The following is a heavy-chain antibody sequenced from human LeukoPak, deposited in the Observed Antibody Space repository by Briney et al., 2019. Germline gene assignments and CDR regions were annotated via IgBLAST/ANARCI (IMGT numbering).Heavy chain of an antibody. V-gene: IGHV3-21*01. CDR2: ISSSSSYI. J-gene: IGHJ3*02. CDR1: GFTFSSYS. CDR3: ARPTMIVVRPPYAFDI. D-gene: IGHD3-22*01. Sequence: PGGSLGLFCAASGFTFSSYSMNWVRQAPGKGLEWVSSISSSSSYIYYADSVKGRFTISRDNAKNSLYLQMNSLRAEDTAVYYCARPTMIVVRPPYAFDIWGQGTMVTVSS.